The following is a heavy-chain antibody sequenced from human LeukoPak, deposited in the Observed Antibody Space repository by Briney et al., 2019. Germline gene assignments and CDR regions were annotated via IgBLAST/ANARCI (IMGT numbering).Heavy chain of an antibody. Sequence: PSETLSLTCAVYGGSFSGYYWSWIRQRPRKGLEWVGEINPSGSTNYNPSLKSRVTISVDTSKNQFSLKLSSVTPAATALYYCARAATLWFGDYWGQGTLVTASS. V-gene: IGHV4-34*01. CDR1: GGSFSGYY. CDR3: ARAATLWFGDY. D-gene: IGHD3-10*01. J-gene: IGHJ4*02. CDR2: INPSGST.